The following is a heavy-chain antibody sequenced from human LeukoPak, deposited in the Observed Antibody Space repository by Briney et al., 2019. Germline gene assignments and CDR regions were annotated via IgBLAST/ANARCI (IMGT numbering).Heavy chain of an antibody. V-gene: IGHV3-49*03. D-gene: IGHD4-23*01. CDR3: ARAEYGGNAGGF. Sequence: GRSLRLSCTASGFTFGDYAMSWFRQAPGKGLEWVGFIRAKTYGGTTQYAASVKDRFTISRDDSKSIAYPQMNSLKTEDTAVYYCARAEYGGNAGGFWGQGTLVTVSS. CDR1: GFTFGDYA. CDR2: IRAKTYGGTT. J-gene: IGHJ4*02.